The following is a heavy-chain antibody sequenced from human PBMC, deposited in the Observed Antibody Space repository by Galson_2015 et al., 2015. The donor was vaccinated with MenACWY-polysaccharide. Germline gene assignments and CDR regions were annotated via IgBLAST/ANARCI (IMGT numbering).Heavy chain of an antibody. D-gene: IGHD3-3*01. CDR3: AREGGRATFGVVVAYFDY. J-gene: IGHJ4*02. CDR2: INSDASST. CDR1: GLTFSNNW. V-gene: IGHV3-74*01. Sequence: SLRLSCAASGLTFSNNWIHWVRQAPGKGLVWVSRINSDASSTAYADSVKGRFTISRDNSKNTLYLQMNSLRPEDTAVYYCAREGGRATFGVVVAYFDYWGQGTLVTVSS.